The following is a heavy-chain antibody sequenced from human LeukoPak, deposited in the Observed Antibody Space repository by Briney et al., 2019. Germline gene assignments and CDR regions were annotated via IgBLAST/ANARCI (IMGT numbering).Heavy chain of an antibody. CDR2: IRYDGSNK. CDR3: AKDRRGDYYYYMDV. J-gene: IGHJ6*03. V-gene: IGHV3-30*02. Sequence: GGSLRLSCAASGFTFSSYGMHWVRQAPGKGLEWVVFIRYDGSNKYYADSVKGRFTISRDNSKNTLYLQMNSLRAEDTAVYYCAKDRRGDYYYYMDVWGKGTTVTVSS. D-gene: IGHD5-24*01. CDR1: GFTFSSYG.